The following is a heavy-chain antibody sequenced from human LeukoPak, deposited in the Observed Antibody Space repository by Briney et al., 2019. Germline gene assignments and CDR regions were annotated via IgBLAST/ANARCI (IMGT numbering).Heavy chain of an antibody. J-gene: IGHJ4*02. CDR3: ATDRYYDFWSGYYTCDY. V-gene: IGHV3-7*01. Sequence: GGSLRLSCAASGFTFSSYWMSWVRQAPGKGLEWVANIKQDGSEKYYVDSVKGRFTISRDNAKNSLYLQMNSLRAEDTAVYYCATDRYYDFWSGYYTCDYWGQGTLVTVSS. CDR2: IKQDGSEK. D-gene: IGHD3-3*01. CDR1: GFTFSSYW.